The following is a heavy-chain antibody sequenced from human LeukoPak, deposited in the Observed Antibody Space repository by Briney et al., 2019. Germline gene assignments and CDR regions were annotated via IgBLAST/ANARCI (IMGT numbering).Heavy chain of an antibody. V-gene: IGHV3-15*01. CDR1: GFTFSNAW. D-gene: IGHD3-10*01. CDR3: TTHFRYYGSGSYYNVYYFDY. Sequence: GGSLRPSCAASGFTFSNAWMSWVRQAPGKGLEWVGRIKSKTDGGTTDYAAPVKGRFTISRDDSKNTLYLQMNSLKTEDTAVYYCTTHFRYYGSGSYYNVYYFDYWGQGTLVTVSS. CDR2: IKSKTDGGTT. J-gene: IGHJ4*02.